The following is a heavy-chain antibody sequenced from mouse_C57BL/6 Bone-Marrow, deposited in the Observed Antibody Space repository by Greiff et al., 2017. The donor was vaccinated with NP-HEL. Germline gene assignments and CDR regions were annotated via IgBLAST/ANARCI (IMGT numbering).Heavy chain of an antibody. D-gene: IGHD2-4*01. V-gene: IGHV1-54*01. CDR2: TNPGSGGT. J-gene: IGHJ1*03. CDR3: ARSGYYDYPHWYFDV. Sequence: VQLQESGAELVRPGTSVKVSCKASGYAFTNYLIEWVKQRPGQGLEWIGVTNPGSGGTNYNEKFKGKATLTADKSSSTAYMQLSSLTSEDSAVYFCARSGYYDYPHWYFDVWGTGTTVTVSS. CDR1: GYAFTNYL.